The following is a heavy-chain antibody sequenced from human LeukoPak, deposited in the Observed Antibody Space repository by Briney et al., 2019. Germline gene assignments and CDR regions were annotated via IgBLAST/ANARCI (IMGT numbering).Heavy chain of an antibody. Sequence: GGSLRLSCAASGFTVSSNYMSWVRQAPGKGLEWVSVIYSGGSTYYADSVKGRFTISRDNSKNTLYLQMNSLRAEDTAVYYCARGAGRDSYYFDYWGQGTLVTVSS. J-gene: IGHJ4*02. CDR3: ARGAGRDSYYFDY. CDR2: IYSGGST. V-gene: IGHV3-53*01. D-gene: IGHD1-26*01. CDR1: GFTVSSNY.